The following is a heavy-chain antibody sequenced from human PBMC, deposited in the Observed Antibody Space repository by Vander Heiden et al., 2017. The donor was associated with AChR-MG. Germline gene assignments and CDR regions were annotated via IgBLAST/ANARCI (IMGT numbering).Heavy chain of an antibody. J-gene: IGHJ4*02. CDR1: GFTFTASS. CDR3: ARGVGGSGSGKIDY. Sequence: EVQLVESGGGLVKPGGSLRLCCAPPGFTFTASSMNWVRQAPGRGLEWFSSISSSSNYIYYANSMKGRFTISRDNAKNSLYLQMNSLRAEDTAVYYCARGVGGSGSGKIDYWGQGTLVTLSS. V-gene: IGHV3-21*01. D-gene: IGHD3-10*01. CDR2: ISSSSNYI.